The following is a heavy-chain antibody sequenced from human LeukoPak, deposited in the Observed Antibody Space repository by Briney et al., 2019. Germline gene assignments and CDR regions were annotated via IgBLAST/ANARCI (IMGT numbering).Heavy chain of an antibody. CDR2: ISYDGSNK. CDR3: AREIYGDYGRGLDY. CDR1: GFTFSSYA. J-gene: IGHJ4*02. Sequence: PGGSLRLSCAASGFTFSSYAMHWVRKAPGKGLEWVAVISYDGSNKYYADSVKGRFTISRDNSKNTLYLQMNSLRAEDTAVYYCAREIYGDYGRGLDYWGQGTLVTVSS. D-gene: IGHD4-17*01. V-gene: IGHV3-30-3*01.